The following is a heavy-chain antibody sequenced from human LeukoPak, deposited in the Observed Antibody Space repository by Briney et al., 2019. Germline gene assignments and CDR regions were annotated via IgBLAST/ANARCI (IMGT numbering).Heavy chain of an antibody. D-gene: IGHD6-13*01. CDR3: AKAPTSSWRVFDY. Sequence: GGSLRLSCAASGFTFSNYAMSWVRQAPGKGLEWVSTISGGGGSTYYADSVKGRFTISRDNSKNTLYLQMNSLRAEDTAAYYCAKAPTSSWRVFDYWGQGTLVTVSS. J-gene: IGHJ4*02. CDR2: ISGGGGST. V-gene: IGHV3-23*01. CDR1: GFTFSNYA.